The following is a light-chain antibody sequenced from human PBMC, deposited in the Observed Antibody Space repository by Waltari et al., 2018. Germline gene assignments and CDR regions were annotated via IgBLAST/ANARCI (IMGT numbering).Light chain of an antibody. CDR2: WAS. CDR3: HQHYTTPWT. J-gene: IGKJ1*01. V-gene: IGKV4-1*01. CDR1: QIVLYTDNNKNY. Sequence: DIVMTQSPDSLAVSLGERATINCKSSQIVLYTDNNKNYLTWDQQKQGQSPQLLIYWASTRESGVPDRFIGSGSGTDFTLTISSLQAEDVAVYYCHQHYTTPWTFGQGTQVEL.